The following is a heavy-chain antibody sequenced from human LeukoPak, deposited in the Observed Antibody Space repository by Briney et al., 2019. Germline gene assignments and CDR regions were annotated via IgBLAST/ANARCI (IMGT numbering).Heavy chain of an antibody. Sequence: PSETLSLTCTVSGGSISSYYWSWIRQPPGKGLEWIGYIYYSGSTNYNPSLKSRVTISLDTSKNQFSLKLSSVTAADTAVYYCAGSYDFWSGYDFDPWGQGTLVTVSS. J-gene: IGHJ5*02. CDR2: IYYSGST. CDR1: GGSISSYY. CDR3: AGSYDFWSGYDFDP. D-gene: IGHD3-3*01. V-gene: IGHV4-59*01.